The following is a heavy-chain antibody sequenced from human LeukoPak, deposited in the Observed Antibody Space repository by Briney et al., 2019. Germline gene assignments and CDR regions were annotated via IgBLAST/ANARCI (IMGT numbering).Heavy chain of an antibody. CDR2: IPTSGAST. V-gene: IGHV3-23*01. CDR3: ARSASGTFLAFDI. J-gene: IGHJ3*02. CDR1: GFTFSDSH. D-gene: IGHD1-26*01. Sequence: GGSLRLSCVGSGFTFSDSHMSWVRQAPGKGPEWVSAIPTSGASTYYADSVKGRFTISRDNSKNTLYLRMTGLRVEDTALYYCARSASGTFLAFDIWGQGTVVTVSS.